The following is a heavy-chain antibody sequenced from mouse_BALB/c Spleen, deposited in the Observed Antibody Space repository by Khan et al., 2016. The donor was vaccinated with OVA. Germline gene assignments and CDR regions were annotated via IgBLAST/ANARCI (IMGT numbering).Heavy chain of an antibody. V-gene: IGHV2-6-1*01. Sequence: QVQLKQSGPGLVAPSQSLSITCTISGFSLTSYGVHWVHQPPGKGLEWLVVIWSDGSTTYNSALKSRLSISKDNSKSQVFLKMNSLQPADTAMYYCAIHNTNTLYTMDYWGQGTSVTVSS. J-gene: IGHJ4*01. CDR2: IWSDGST. D-gene: IGHD1-1*01. CDR3: AIHNTNTLYTMDY. CDR1: GFSLTSYG.